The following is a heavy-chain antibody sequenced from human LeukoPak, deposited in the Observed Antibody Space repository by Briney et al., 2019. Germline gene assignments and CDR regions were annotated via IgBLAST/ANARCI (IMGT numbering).Heavy chain of an antibody. D-gene: IGHD3-3*01. CDR2: MNPNSGNT. CDR3: AKAARFLEWLLYPPFDY. V-gene: IGHV1-8*01. Sequence: ASVKVSCKASGYTFTSYDINWVRQATGQGLEWMGWMNPNSGNTGYAQKFQGRVTMTRNTSISTAYMELSSLRSEDTAVYYCAKAARFLEWLLYPPFDYWGQGTLVTVSS. CDR1: GYTFTSYD. J-gene: IGHJ4*02.